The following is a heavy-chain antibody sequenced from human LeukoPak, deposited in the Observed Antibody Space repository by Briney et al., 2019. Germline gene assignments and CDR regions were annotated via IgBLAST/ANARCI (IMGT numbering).Heavy chain of an antibody. CDR1: GFTFSTSG. J-gene: IGHJ4*02. D-gene: IGHD3-16*01. Sequence: PGGSLRLSCAASGFTFSTSGMNWVRQAPGKGLEWVSGISGSGGSTYYGDSVKGRFTISRDNSQNTVSLQMISLRAEDTAVYYCVRISSVTQTSYGHFDYWGQGTLVTVSS. V-gene: IGHV3-23*01. CDR2: ISGSGGST. CDR3: VRISSVTQTSYGHFDY.